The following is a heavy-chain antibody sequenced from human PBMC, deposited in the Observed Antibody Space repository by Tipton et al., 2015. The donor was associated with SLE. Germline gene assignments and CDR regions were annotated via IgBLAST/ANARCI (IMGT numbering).Heavy chain of an antibody. J-gene: IGHJ5*02. CDR1: GGSISSGGYY. V-gene: IGHV4-31*03. CDR2: TYYSGSP. CDR3: PIYYHDSTGLHWFDP. Sequence: TLSLTCNVSGGSISSGGYYWSWIRQHPGKGLEWIGYTYYSGSPYYSPSLKSRVTISLDMSKNQFSLRLSSVTAADTAVYYCPIYYHDSTGLHWFDPWAREPWSPSPQ. D-gene: IGHD3-22*01.